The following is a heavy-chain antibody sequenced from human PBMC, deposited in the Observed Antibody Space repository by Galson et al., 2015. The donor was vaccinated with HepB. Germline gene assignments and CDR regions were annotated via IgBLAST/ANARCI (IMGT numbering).Heavy chain of an antibody. D-gene: IGHD6-25*01. CDR2: INTDGSSA. V-gene: IGHV3-74*01. J-gene: IGHJ4*02. CDR1: GFPFSSYW. CDR3: VRGGGGEKQRLFSY. Sequence: SLRLSCAASGFPFSSYWIHWVRQVPGKGLMWVSRINTDGSSASYADSVKGRFTISRDNTKNTLYLQMDSLGADDTALYYCVRGGGGEKQRLFSYWGQGALVTVSS.